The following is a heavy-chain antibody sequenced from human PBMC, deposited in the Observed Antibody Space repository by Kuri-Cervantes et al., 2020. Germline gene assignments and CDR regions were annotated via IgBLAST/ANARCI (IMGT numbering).Heavy chain of an antibody. D-gene: IGHD2-2*01. CDR2: ISGSGGTT. V-gene: IGHV3-23*01. J-gene: IGHJ4*02. CDR1: GFTFSSYD. CDR3: AKGWRAPAATPFEY. Sequence: GGSLRLSCTVSGFTFSSYDMSWVRQAPGKGLEWISGISGSGGTTYYVDSVKGRFTISRDNSKNTLYLQMNSLRAEDTAVYYCAKGWRAPAATPFEYWGQGTLVTVSS.